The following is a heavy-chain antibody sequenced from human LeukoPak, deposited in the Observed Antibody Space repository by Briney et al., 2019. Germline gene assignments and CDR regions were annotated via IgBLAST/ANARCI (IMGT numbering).Heavy chain of an antibody. V-gene: IGHV3-7*01. J-gene: IGHJ4*02. CDR3: ARDLAYSRLDY. CDR1: GLTFSSSW. CDR2: INPDGNKK. D-gene: IGHD5-18*01. Sequence: GGPLRLSCAVSGLTFSSSWMDWVRQAPGKGLEWVASINPDGNKKYSADSVKGRFTISRDNAENSLYLQMNSLRVEDTAFYYCARDLAYSRLDYWGQGMLVTVSS.